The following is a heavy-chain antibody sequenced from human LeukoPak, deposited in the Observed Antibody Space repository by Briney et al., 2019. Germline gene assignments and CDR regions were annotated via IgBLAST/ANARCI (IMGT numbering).Heavy chain of an antibody. D-gene: IGHD1-26*01. CDR2: IIPIFGTA. CDR3: ERGVGFSSFDY. Sequence: GASVKVSCKAPGGTFSSYAISWVRQAPGQGLEWMGGIIPIFGTANYAQKFQGRVTITTDESTSTAYMELSSLRSEDTAVYYCERGVGFSSFDYGGQETLFTVSS. CDR1: GGTFSSYA. V-gene: IGHV1-69*05. J-gene: IGHJ4*02.